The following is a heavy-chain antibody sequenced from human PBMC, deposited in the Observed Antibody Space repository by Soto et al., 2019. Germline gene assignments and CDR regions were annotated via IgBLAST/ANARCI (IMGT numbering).Heavy chain of an antibody. J-gene: IGHJ4*02. CDR2: IYHSGST. V-gene: IGHV4-4*02. Sequence: QVPLQESGPRLVRPSGTLSLTCTVSSGSITTANWWSWVRQPPGRGLEWIGGIYHSGSTNYNLALKSRVPLSVDKSKNQFSLRLSSVTAADTAMYYCARRGGGVVLAATTPFDYWGQGTLVTVSS. D-gene: IGHD2-15*01. CDR3: ARRGGGVVLAATTPFDY. CDR1: SGSITTANW.